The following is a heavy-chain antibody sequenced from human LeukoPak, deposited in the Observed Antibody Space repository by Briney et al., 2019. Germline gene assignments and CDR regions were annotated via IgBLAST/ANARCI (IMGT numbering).Heavy chain of an antibody. V-gene: IGHV1-2*02. Sequence: ASVKVSCKASGYTFTGYYVHWVRQAPGQGLEWMGSINPNSGGTNYAQKFQGRVTMTRDTSISTAYMELSRLRSDDTAVYYCARDRWDCSSTSCSPTFDYWGQGTLVTVSS. CDR1: GYTFTGYY. CDR2: INPNSGGT. CDR3: ARDRWDCSSTSCSPTFDY. D-gene: IGHD2-2*01. J-gene: IGHJ4*02.